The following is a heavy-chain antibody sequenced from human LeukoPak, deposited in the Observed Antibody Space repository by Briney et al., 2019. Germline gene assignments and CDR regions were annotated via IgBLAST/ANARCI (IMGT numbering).Heavy chain of an antibody. CDR2: IYHSGTT. D-gene: IGHD6-19*01. CDR1: GGSISSDYW. CDR3: ARRRRIAVAGRSGDAFDI. Sequence: SGTLSLTCAVSGGSISSDYWWSWVRQPPGKGLEWIGEIYHSGTTNYNPSLKSRVTISVDKSKNQFSLELSSVTAADTAVYYCARRRRIAVAGRSGDAFDIWGQGTMVTISS. J-gene: IGHJ3*02. V-gene: IGHV4-4*02.